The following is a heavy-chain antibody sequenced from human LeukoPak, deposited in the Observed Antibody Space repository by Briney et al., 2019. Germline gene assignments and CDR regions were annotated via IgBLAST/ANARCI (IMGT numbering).Heavy chain of an antibody. CDR2: IRAYNGNT. CDR1: GYTFTSYG. Sequence: ASVQVSCKASGYTFTSYGISGVRQAPGQGLEWMGWIRAYNGNTNYAQKLQGRVTMTTDTSTSTAYMELRSLRSDDTAVYSCARSSELRYFDGLFIFGSFDYWGPGTLVTVSS. D-gene: IGHD3-9*01. V-gene: IGHV1-18*04. CDR3: ARSSELRYFDGLFIFGSFDY. J-gene: IGHJ4*02.